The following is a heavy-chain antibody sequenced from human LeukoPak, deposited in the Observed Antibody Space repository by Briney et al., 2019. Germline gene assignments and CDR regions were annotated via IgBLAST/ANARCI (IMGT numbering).Heavy chain of an antibody. CDR3: ARFQGYCSGGSCYRYGMDV. CDR2: IYYSGST. D-gene: IGHD2-15*01. CDR1: GGSISSGDYY. V-gene: IGHV4-30-4*01. Sequence: NPSETLSLTCTVSGGSISSGDYYWSWIRQPPGKGLEWIGYIYYSGSTYYNPSLKSRVTISVDTSKNQFSLKLSSVTAADTAVYYCARFQGYCSGGSCYRYGMDVWAKGPRSPSP. J-gene: IGHJ6*02.